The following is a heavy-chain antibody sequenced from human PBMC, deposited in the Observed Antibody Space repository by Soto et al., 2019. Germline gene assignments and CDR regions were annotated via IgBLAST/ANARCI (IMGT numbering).Heavy chain of an antibody. Sequence: ASVKVSCKVSGYTLTELSMHWVRQAPGKGLEWMGGFDPEDGETIYAQKFQGRVTMTEDTSTDTAYMELSSLRSEDTAVYYCARCYYCSGSSPGRHYYYGMDVWGQGTTVTVSS. CDR2: FDPEDGET. V-gene: IGHV1-24*01. J-gene: IGHJ6*02. CDR1: GYTLTELS. D-gene: IGHD3-10*01. CDR3: ARCYYCSGSSPGRHYYYGMDV.